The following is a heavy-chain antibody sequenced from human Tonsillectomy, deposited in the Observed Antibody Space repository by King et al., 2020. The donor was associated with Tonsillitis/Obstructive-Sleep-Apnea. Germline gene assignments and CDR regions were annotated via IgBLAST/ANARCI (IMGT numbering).Heavy chain of an antibody. CDR3: GRSGGSRLPGYYYYGMDV. V-gene: IGHV3-48*03. J-gene: IGHJ6*02. Sequence: VQLVESGGGLVQPGGSLRLSCAASGFTFSSYEMNWVRQAPGKGLEWVSYISSSGSTIYYADSVKGRFTISRDNAKNSLYLQMNSLRAEDTAVYYCGRSGGSRLPGYYYYGMDVWGQGTTVTVSS. CDR2: ISSSGSTI. CDR1: GFTFSSYE. D-gene: IGHD2-15*01.